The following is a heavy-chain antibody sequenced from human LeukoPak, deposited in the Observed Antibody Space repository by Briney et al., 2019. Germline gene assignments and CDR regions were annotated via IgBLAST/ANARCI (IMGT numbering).Heavy chain of an antibody. V-gene: IGHV3-23*01. CDR1: GFTFSNYA. CDR2: LSNSDDST. J-gene: IGHJ4*02. D-gene: IGHD1/OR15-1a*01. Sequence: GGSLRLSCAASGFTFSNYAMSWVRQAPGKGLEWVSTLSNSDDSTYYPDPLRGRFTISKDNSKNTLYLQMNSLRAEDTAVYYCAKGTITSWPTFDYWGQGTLVTVSS. CDR3: AKGTITSWPTFDY.